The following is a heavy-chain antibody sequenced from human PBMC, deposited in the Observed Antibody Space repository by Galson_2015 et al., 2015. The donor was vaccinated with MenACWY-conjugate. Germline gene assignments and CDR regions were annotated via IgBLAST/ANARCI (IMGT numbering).Heavy chain of an antibody. V-gene: IGHV4-61*08. CDR2: IYDSGTT. CDR3: AREFSY. D-gene: IGHD2/OR15-2a*01. CDR1: GGSASSSGYY. Sequence: GGSASSSGYYWTWIRQPPGKGLEWIGLIYDSGTTKYNPSLKGQVTISLDTSKNQVSLKLSSVTAADTAVYYCAREFSYWGQGTLVTVSS. J-gene: IGHJ4*02.